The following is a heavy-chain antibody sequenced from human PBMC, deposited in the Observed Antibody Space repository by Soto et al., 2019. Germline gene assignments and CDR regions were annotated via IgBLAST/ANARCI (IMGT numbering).Heavy chain of an antibody. D-gene: IGHD6-19*01. J-gene: IGHJ6*02. CDR2: IYYSGST. V-gene: IGHV4-61*01. Sequence: SETLSLTCTVSGGSVSSGSYYWSWIRQPPGKGLEWIGYIYYSGSTNYNPSLKSRVTISVDTSKNQFSLKLSSLTAADTAVYYCARDRVAASDDYYYYYGMDVWGQGTTVTVSS. CDR1: GGSVSSGSYY. CDR3: ARDRVAASDDYYYYYGMDV.